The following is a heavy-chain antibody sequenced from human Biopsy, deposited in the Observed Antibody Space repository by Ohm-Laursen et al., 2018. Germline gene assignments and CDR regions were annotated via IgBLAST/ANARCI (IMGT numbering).Heavy chain of an antibody. CDR3: ARHSLDDFWSGAHYYFDY. Sequence: SETLSLTCSVSGGSISSRNPYWGWLRQPPGKGLEWIGHVYYSGSTFYNSSLESRVTVSVDTSKNQFHLRLTSMSASDTAVYYCARHSLDDFWSGAHYYFDYWGLGTLVTVSS. D-gene: IGHD3-3*01. J-gene: IGHJ4*02. CDR2: VYYSGST. CDR1: GGSISSRNPY. V-gene: IGHV4-39*01.